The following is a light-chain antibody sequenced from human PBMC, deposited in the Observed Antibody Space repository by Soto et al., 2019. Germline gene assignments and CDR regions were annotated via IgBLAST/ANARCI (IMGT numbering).Light chain of an antibody. CDR3: QQYNNYGSWT. J-gene: IGKJ1*01. V-gene: IGKV1-5*03. CDR2: KAS. Sequence: DIPMTQSPSTLSASVGDRVTITCRASQSISAGLAWYQQKPGKAPKLLIYKASSVESGVPSRFSGSGSGTEFTLTISSLQPDDFATYYCQQYNNYGSWTFGQGTKVEIK. CDR1: QSISAG.